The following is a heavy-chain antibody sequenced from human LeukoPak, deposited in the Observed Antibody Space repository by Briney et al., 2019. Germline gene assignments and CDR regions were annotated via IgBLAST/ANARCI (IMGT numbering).Heavy chain of an antibody. CDR2: INPNSGGA. J-gene: IGHJ4*02. CDR1: GYTITGYY. Sequence: GASVKVSCKAFGYTITGYYIHWVRQAPGQGLEWMGWINPNSGGANSAQRFQGRVTLTRDTSITTAYMELSRLRSDDTAVYYCASGYCSSTSCYRTSDYWGQGTLVTVSS. CDR3: ASGYCSSTSCYRTSDY. D-gene: IGHD2-2*01. V-gene: IGHV1-2*02.